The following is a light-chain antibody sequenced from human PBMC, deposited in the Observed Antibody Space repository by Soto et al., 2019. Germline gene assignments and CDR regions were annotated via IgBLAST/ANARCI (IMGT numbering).Light chain of an antibody. CDR1: HDIGNY. V-gene: IGKV1-5*01. CDR2: EAS. J-gene: IGKJ2*04. Sequence: DIQLTQSPSTLSASVGDRVIITCRASHDIGNYLAWYQQKPGKAPKHLIYEASKLRSGVPSRFSGSGAGTEFTLTITSLQPDDFASYFCQQYKDYYPVCSVGQGNKVDI. CDR3: QQYKDYYPVCS.